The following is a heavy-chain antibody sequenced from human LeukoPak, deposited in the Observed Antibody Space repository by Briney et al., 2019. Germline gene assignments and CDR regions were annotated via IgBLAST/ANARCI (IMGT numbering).Heavy chain of an antibody. CDR1: GGTFSSYA. V-gene: IGHV1-69*05. D-gene: IGHD3-22*01. CDR2: IIPIFGTA. Sequence: SVKVSCKASGGTFSSYAISWVPQAPGQGLEWMGGIIPIFGTANYAQKFQGRVTITTDESTSTAYMELSSLRSEDTAVYYCARTAYYYDSSGYKSGYYYYYYMDVWGKGTTVTVSS. J-gene: IGHJ6*03. CDR3: ARTAYYYDSSGYKSGYYYYYYMDV.